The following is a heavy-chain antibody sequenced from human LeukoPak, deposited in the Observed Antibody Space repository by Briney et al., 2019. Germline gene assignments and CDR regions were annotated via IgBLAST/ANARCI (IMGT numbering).Heavy chain of an antibody. CDR1: GGSISSYY. Sequence: SETLSLTCIVSGGSISSYYWSWIRQPPGKGLEWIGYIYNSGITNHNPSLKSRVTISVDKSKNQFSLKLSSVTAADTAVYYCARAPRYSGRYYAPKFYFDHWGQGTLVSVSS. CDR2: IYNSGIT. D-gene: IGHD1-26*01. V-gene: IGHV4-59*01. CDR3: ARAPRYSGRYYAPKFYFDH. J-gene: IGHJ4*02.